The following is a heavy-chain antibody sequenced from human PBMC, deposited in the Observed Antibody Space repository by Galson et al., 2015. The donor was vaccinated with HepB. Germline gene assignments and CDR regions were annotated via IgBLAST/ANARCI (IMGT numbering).Heavy chain of an antibody. CDR1: GYTFSEVS. Sequence: KASGYTFSEVSMHWVRQAPGEGLEWLGGFDPEDGEVIYAQRFQGRATMTEDSSKDTAYMELSSLRSEDTAIYYCTSPANYDTSGHYYFDYWGQGTLVTVSS. V-gene: IGHV1-24*01. J-gene: IGHJ4*02. CDR2: FDPEDGEV. D-gene: IGHD3-22*01. CDR3: TSPANYDTSGHYYFDY.